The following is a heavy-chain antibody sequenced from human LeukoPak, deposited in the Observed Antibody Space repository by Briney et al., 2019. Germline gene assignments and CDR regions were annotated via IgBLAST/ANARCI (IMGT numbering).Heavy chain of an antibody. Sequence: ASVKVSCKASGYTFINYIIHWVRQAPGQRLEWMGWINADNGNTEYSQKFQGRVTITRDTSASKAYMELSSLRSEDTAVYYCARAILGQDDAFDIWGQGTMVTVSS. CDR1: GYTFINYI. J-gene: IGHJ3*02. CDR3: ARAILGQDDAFDI. V-gene: IGHV1-3*01. D-gene: IGHD3-3*01. CDR2: INADNGNT.